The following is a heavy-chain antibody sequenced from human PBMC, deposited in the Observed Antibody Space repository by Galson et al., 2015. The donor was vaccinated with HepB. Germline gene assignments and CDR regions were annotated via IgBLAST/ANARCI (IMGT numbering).Heavy chain of an antibody. D-gene: IGHD2-8*01. CDR3: TRPPSNGRSDY. CDR2: IRSKANSYAT. CDR1: GFPFSGSA. J-gene: IGHJ4*02. Sequence: LRLSCAASGFPFSGSAMHWVRQASGKGLEWVGRIRSKANSYATAYAASVKGRFTISRDDSKNTAYLQMNSLKTEDTAVYYCTRPPSNGRSDYWGQGTLVTVSS. V-gene: IGHV3-73*01.